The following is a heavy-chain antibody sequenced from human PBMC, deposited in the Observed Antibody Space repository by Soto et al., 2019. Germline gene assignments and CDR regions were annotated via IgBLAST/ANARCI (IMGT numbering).Heavy chain of an antibody. Sequence: SETLSLTCTVSGDSISSFYWSWIRQPPGKGLEWIGYVYSGGTNYNPSLKSRVTISVETSKSQFSLKLSSVTAADTAVYYCARDRKPSEWLGINYWSQGTLVTVSS. CDR1: GDSISSFY. CDR3: ARDRKPSEWLGINY. D-gene: IGHD6-19*01. CDR2: VYSGGT. V-gene: IGHV4-59*01. J-gene: IGHJ4*02.